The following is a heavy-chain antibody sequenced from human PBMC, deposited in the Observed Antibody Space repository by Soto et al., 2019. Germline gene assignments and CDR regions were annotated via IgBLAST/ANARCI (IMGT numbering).Heavy chain of an antibody. CDR2: ISGYNGNT. D-gene: IGHD3-3*01. CDR3: ARVAALIPIFHGLDA. V-gene: IGHV1-18*01. J-gene: IGHJ6*02. CDR1: GYTFTKYG. Sequence: QVHLVQSGAEVKKPGASVKVSCKASGYTFTKYGITWVRQAPGHGLEWLGWISGYNGNTHFAQRLQGRVNMTADTSTSTAYMDVTSLRPDDTAIYYCARVAALIPIFHGLDAWGQGTTVTVSS.